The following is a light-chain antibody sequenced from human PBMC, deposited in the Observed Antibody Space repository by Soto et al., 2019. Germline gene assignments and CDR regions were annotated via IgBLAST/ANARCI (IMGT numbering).Light chain of an antibody. Sequence: DIQMTQSPSAVSASVGDRVTITCRASQGINNYLAWFQQKPGKAPKRLIYAASTLQTGVPSRFRGSGSGTEFTLTISSLQPEDFETYYCLQHNTSPLTLGGGTKVDIK. V-gene: IGKV1-17*03. CDR1: QGINNY. J-gene: IGKJ4*01. CDR2: AAS. CDR3: LQHNTSPLT.